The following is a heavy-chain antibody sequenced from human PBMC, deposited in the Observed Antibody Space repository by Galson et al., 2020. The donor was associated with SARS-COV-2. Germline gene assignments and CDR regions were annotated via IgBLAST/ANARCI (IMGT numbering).Heavy chain of an antibody. J-gene: IGHJ4*02. D-gene: IGHD2-15*01. CDR2: IWYNGGNK. CDR1: GFTFNDYG. Sequence: GGSLRLSCAASGFTFNDYGMYWVRQAPGKGLEWVAAIWYNGGNKYYGDSVKGRFSISRDNSRNTLYLQMNGLRVEDTAIYYCARAIYSGGQSGGGFGPDYWGQGTVVSVSP. CDR3: ARAIYSGGQSGGGFGPDY. V-gene: IGHV3-33*01.